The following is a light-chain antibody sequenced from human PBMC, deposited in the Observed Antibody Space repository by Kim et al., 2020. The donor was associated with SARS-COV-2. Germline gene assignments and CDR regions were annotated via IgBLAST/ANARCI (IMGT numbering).Light chain of an antibody. CDR2: GRN. V-gene: IGLV3-19*01. CDR1: SLRSYY. CDR3: QSRDSGGNVL. Sequence: SSELTQDPAVSVALGQTVRITCQGDSLRSYYATWYQQRPRQAPVLVIYGRNNRPSGIQDRFSGSSSGNTASLTISGAQAEDVADFYCQSRDSGGNVLFGGGTQLTVL. J-gene: IGLJ2*01.